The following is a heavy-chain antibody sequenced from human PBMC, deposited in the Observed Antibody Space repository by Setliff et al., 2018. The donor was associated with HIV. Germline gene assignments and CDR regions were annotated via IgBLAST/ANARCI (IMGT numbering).Heavy chain of an antibody. Sequence: ASVKVSCKGSGGTSSSYAISWVRQAPGQGLEWMGGIIPIFGPTNYAQKFQGRLTITADESTSTAYMELSSLRSEDTAVYYCVGLGYSFSYRWWFDPWGQGTLVTVSS. CDR2: IIPIFGPT. V-gene: IGHV1-69*13. D-gene: IGHD5-18*01. CDR1: GGTSSSYA. J-gene: IGHJ5*02. CDR3: VGLGYSFSYRWWFDP.